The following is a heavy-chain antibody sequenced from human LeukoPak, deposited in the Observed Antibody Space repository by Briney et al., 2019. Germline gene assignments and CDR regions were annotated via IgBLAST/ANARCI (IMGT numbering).Heavy chain of an antibody. D-gene: IGHD3-22*01. CDR3: ARCYFYESSAYCPLDY. Sequence: PGGSLRLSCAASAFTFSGYIMHWVGQAPGKGLEWGAVVWYDGSNKDYADSVKGRFTISRDNSKNTLYLQMNSLRVEATAVYYCARCYFYESSAYCPLDYWGQGALVTVSS. CDR2: VWYDGSNK. J-gene: IGHJ4*02. CDR1: AFTFSGYI. V-gene: IGHV3-33*01.